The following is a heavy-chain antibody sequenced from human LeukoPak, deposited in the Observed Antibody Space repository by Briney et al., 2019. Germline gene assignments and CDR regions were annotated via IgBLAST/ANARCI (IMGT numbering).Heavy chain of an antibody. J-gene: IGHJ4*02. CDR1: GFTFSSYS. Sequence: GGSLRLSCAASGFTFSSYSMNWVRQAPGKGLEWVSSISSSSSYIYYADSVKGRFTISRDNAKNSLYLQMNSLRAEDTAVYYCAKDGYSSGWYDYWGQGTLVTVSS. CDR2: ISSSSSYI. CDR3: AKDGYSSGWYDY. D-gene: IGHD6-19*01. V-gene: IGHV3-21*04.